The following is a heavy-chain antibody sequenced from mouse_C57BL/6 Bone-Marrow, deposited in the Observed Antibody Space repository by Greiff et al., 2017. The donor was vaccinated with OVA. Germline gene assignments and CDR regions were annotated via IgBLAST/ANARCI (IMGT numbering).Heavy chain of an antibody. D-gene: IGHD1-1*01. CDR1: GYTFTSYG. Sequence: VQLQESGAELARPGASVKLSCKASGYTFTSYGISWVKQRTGQGLEWIGEIYPRSGNTYYNEKFKGKATLTADKSSSTAYMELRSLTSEDSAVYFCARRYYGSARYYFDCWGQGTTLTVSS. V-gene: IGHV1-81*01. CDR3: ARRYYGSARYYFDC. CDR2: IYPRSGNT. J-gene: IGHJ2*01.